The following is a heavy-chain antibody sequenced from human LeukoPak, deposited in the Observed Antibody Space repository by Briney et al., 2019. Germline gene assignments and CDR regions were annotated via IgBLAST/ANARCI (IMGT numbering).Heavy chain of an antibody. CDR2: FDPEDGET. Sequence: ASVKVSCKVSGYTLTELSMHWVRQAPGKGLEWMGGFDPEDGETIYAQKFQGRVTMTEDTSTDTAYMELSSLRSEDTAVYYSATDYGSGSYYHDAFDIWGQGTMVTVSS. J-gene: IGHJ3*02. CDR1: GYTLTELS. CDR3: ATDYGSGSYYHDAFDI. D-gene: IGHD3-10*01. V-gene: IGHV1-24*01.